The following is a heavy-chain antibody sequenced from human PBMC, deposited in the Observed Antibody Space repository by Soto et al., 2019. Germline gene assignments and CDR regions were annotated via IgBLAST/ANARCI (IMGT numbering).Heavy chain of an antibody. D-gene: IGHD1-1*01. Sequence: SETLSLTCSVSGGSISSYCWGWIRQPPGKGLEWIGYISYTGSTDYSPSLKSRVTISVDTSKNQFSLKVRSVTAADSAIYFCARHYPIGNNWNYFDYWGRGTLVTVSS. CDR3: ARHYPIGNNWNYFDY. CDR2: ISYTGST. J-gene: IGHJ4*02. V-gene: IGHV4-59*08. CDR1: GGSISSYC.